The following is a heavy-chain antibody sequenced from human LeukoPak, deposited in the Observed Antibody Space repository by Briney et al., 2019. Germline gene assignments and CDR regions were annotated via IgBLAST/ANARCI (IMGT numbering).Heavy chain of an antibody. Sequence: GGSLRLSCAASGFTFSSFAIHWVRQAPGKGLEWGAVISSDGSNKFYADSVGGRFTISRDNSKNTLNQQMNSLRPEDTAVYYCARDRPVGVPIAISYDLDSWGQGTLVSVSS. J-gene: IGHJ4*02. CDR3: ARDRPVGVPIAISYDLDS. CDR1: GFTFSSFA. CDR2: ISSDGSNK. D-gene: IGHD2-2*02. V-gene: IGHV3-30*01.